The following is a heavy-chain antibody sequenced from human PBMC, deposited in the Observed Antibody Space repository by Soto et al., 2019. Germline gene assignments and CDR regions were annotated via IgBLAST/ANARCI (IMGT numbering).Heavy chain of an antibody. CDR3: ARSAYYGSGWINYAMDV. Sequence: ASVKVSCKASGYSFTTYYMHWVRQAPGQGLEWMGIINPSGGSTSYAQTFQGRVTMTRDTSTSTVYLDLSSLSSEDTAVYYCARSAYYGSGWINYAMDVWGQGTTVTVSS. V-gene: IGHV1-46*01. CDR2: INPSGGST. CDR1: GYSFTTYY. J-gene: IGHJ6*02. D-gene: IGHD3-10*01.